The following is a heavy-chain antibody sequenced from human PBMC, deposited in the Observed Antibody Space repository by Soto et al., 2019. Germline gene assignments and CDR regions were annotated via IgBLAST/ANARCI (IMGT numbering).Heavy chain of an antibody. J-gene: IGHJ3*02. V-gene: IGHV1-69*02. D-gene: IGHD5-12*01. CDR2: IIPMLGIA. CDR3: ARFRSGYDHDI. Sequence: ASVKVSLKASGCIFSTYTITLVPQSPGQGLEWMGRIIPMLGIANYAQKFQGRVTITADKSTSTAYMELSSLRSEDTAVYYCARFRSGYDHDIWDQGTMVTVSS. CDR1: GCIFSTYT.